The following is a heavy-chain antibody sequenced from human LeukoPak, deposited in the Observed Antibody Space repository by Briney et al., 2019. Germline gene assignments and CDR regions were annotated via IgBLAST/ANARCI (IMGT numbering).Heavy chain of an antibody. CDR3: AREYDYCSGGSCYSLTDY. J-gene: IGHJ4*02. V-gene: IGHV3-66*01. CDR1: GFTVRSNY. Sequence: GGSLRLSCAASGFTVRSNYMSWVRQAPGKGLEWVSVIYSGGSTYYADSVKGRFTISRDNSKNTLYLQMNSLRAEDTAVYYCAREYDYCSGGSCYSLTDYWGQGTLVTVSS. D-gene: IGHD2-15*01. CDR2: IYSGGST.